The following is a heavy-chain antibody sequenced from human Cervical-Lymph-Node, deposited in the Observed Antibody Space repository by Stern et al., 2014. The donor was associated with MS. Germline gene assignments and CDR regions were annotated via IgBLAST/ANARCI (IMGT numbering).Heavy chain of an antibody. V-gene: IGHV4-61*01. CDR2: IQSSGST. D-gene: IGHD2/OR15-2a*01. Sequence: QLQESGPGLVKPSETLSLTCTVSGDSVNNGSYYWSWVRQPPGKELEWLAYIQSSGSTKYNPSLKSRVTISIDTSKSQFSLRLSSVTAADTAMYYCARNIDLWGQGTLVTVSS. CDR1: GDSVNNGSYY. CDR3: ARNIDL. J-gene: IGHJ1*01.